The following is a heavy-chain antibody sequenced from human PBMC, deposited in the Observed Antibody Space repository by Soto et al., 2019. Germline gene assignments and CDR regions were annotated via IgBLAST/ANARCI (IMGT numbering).Heavy chain of an antibody. Sequence: QVQLVQSGAEVKKPGSSVKVSCKASGGTFRSFPIAWVRQAPGQGLEWVGGIMPIFGTTKYAQNFRDRVTIYADESTSTAYMELSSLRFEGTAVYYCAMIEYSSGSDYWGQGTLVTVFS. CDR2: IMPIFGTT. V-gene: IGHV1-69*01. D-gene: IGHD6-19*01. J-gene: IGHJ4*02. CDR1: GGTFRSFP. CDR3: AMIEYSSGSDY.